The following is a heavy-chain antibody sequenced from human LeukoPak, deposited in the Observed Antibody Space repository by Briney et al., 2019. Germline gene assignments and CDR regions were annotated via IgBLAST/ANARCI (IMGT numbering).Heavy chain of an antibody. CDR2: ISGSGGST. Sequence: GGSLRLSCAASGFTFSSYAMSWVRQAPGKGLEWVSAISGSGGSTYYADSVKGRFTISRDNSKNTLDLQMNSLRAEDTAVYYCAKADIVVVPAAQDLYYYGMDVWGQGTTVTVSS. J-gene: IGHJ6*02. CDR1: GFTFSSYA. V-gene: IGHV3-23*01. D-gene: IGHD2-2*01. CDR3: AKADIVVVPAAQDLYYYGMDV.